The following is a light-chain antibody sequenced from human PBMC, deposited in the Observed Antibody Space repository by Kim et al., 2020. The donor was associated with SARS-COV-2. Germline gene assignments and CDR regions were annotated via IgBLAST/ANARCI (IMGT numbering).Light chain of an antibody. Sequence: SSALTQDPAVSVALGQTVRITCQGDSLRSYYASWYQQKPGQAPVLVIYGKNNRPSGIPDRFSGSSSGNTASLTIPGAQAEDEADYYCNSRDSSGNHLVFGGGTPLTVL. CDR1: SLRSYY. V-gene: IGLV3-19*01. CDR3: NSRDSSGNHLV. J-gene: IGLJ2*01. CDR2: GKN.